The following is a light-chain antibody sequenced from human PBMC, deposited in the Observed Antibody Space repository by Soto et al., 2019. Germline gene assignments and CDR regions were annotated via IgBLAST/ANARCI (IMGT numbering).Light chain of an antibody. CDR1: SSEVGSYNL. V-gene: IGLV2-23*03. CDR2: EGS. J-gene: IGLJ1*01. CDR3: CSYAGSSTFG. Sequence: QSVLTQPASVSGSPGQSITISCTGTSSEVGSYNLVSWYQQHPGKAPKLMIYEGSKRPSGVSNRFSGSKSGNTASLTISGLQAEDEADYYCCSYAGSSTFGFGTGTKVTVL.